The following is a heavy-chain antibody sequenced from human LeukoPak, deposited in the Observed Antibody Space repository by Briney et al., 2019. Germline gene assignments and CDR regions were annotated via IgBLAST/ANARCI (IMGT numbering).Heavy chain of an antibody. CDR1: GGSFSGYY. J-gene: IGHJ4*02. Sequence: SETLSLTCAVYGGSFSGYYWSWIRQPPGKGLEWIGEINHSGSTNYNPSLKSRVTISVDTSKNQFSLKLSSVTAADTAVYYCARRKRYFDWLPFDYWGQGTMVTVSS. D-gene: IGHD3-9*01. CDR3: ARRKRYFDWLPFDY. CDR2: INHSGST. V-gene: IGHV4-34*01.